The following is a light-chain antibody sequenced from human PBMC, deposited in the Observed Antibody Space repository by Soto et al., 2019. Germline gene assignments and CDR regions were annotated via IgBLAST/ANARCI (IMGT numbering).Light chain of an antibody. V-gene: IGKV3-20*01. J-gene: IGKJ1*01. Sequence: SVLPQSPGTLSLSPGERATLSCRASQSVSSNYLAWYQQKPGQAPRLLIYGASTRASGIPDRFSGSGSGTDVTLTISRLEPEDSAVYYGQQYGSSPTWTFGQGTKVEIK. CDR1: QSVSSNY. CDR2: GAS. CDR3: QQYGSSPTWT.